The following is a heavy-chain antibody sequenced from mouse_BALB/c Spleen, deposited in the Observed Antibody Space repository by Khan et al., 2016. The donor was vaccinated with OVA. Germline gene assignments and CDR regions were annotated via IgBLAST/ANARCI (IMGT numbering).Heavy chain of an antibody. CDR2: LSNRGTTT. V-gene: IGHV5-12*02. Sequence: EVELVESGGGLVQPGGSLTLSCATSGFTFSDYYMYWVRQTPEKRLEWFAYLSNRGTTTYYPDTVRGRFTISRDNSKNNLSLQMSRLESEDTAMYDCAREGDDGGLAYWGQGTLVTVSA. J-gene: IGHJ3*01. CDR1: GFTFSDYY. CDR3: AREGDDGGLAY. D-gene: IGHD2-3*01.